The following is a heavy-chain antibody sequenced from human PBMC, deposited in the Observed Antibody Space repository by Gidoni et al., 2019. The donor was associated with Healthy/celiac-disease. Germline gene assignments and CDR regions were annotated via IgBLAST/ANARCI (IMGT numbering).Heavy chain of an antibody. Sequence: QVQLVQSGAEVKKPGASVKVSCKASGYTFTSYYMHWVRQAPGQGLEWMGIINPSGGSTSYAQKFQGRVTMTRDTSTSTVYMELSSLRSEDTAVYYCATTVTTTEPFDYWGQGTLVTVSS. J-gene: IGHJ4*02. V-gene: IGHV1-46*01. CDR3: ATTVTTTEPFDY. CDR1: GYTFTSYY. D-gene: IGHD4-17*01. CDR2: INPSGGST.